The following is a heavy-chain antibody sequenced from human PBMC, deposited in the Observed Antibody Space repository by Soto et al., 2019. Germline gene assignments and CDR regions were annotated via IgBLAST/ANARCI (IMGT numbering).Heavy chain of an antibody. CDR3: ARAEWLPKTPQGYYYYYSMDV. CDR1: GVSISDSGYY. D-gene: IGHD3-3*01. J-gene: IGHJ6*02. CDR2: IYYSGTT. Sequence: SETLSLTCSVSGVSISDSGYYWNWIRQHPGKGLEWLGYIYYSGTTRYNPSLRSRLTISIDTSKNHFSLRLSSVTAADTAVYYCARAEWLPKTPQGYYYYYSMDVWGQGTTVTVSS. V-gene: IGHV4-31*03.